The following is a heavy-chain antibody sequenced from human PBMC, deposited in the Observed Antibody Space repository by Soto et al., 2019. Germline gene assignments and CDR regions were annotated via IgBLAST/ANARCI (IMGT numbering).Heavy chain of an antibody. J-gene: IGHJ4*02. D-gene: IGHD1-20*01. CDR3: ATVHNTSRSFDY. Sequence: EVQLLDSGGGLVQPGESLRLSCAASGFTITSSAMSWVRQAPGKGLEWVSTTGISGRTTYYADSVKGRFTVSRDDSKNTLDLQMSSLIDEDTAVYYCATVHNTSRSFDYWGQGTPVTVSS. CDR1: GFTITSSA. CDR2: TGISGRTT. V-gene: IGHV3-23*01.